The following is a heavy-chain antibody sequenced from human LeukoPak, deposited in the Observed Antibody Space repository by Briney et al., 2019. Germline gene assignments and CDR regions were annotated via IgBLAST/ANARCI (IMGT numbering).Heavy chain of an antibody. V-gene: IGHV3-30*04. Sequence: GGSLRLSCAASGFTFSSYAMHWVRQAPGKGLEWVAVISYDGSNKYYADSVNGRFPISRDNSKNTLYLQMNSLRAEDTAVYYCAREGDSSRVGWFDPWGQGTLVPVSS. CDR2: ISYDGSNK. D-gene: IGHD6-13*01. J-gene: IGHJ5*02. CDR3: AREGDSSRVGWFDP. CDR1: GFTFSSYA.